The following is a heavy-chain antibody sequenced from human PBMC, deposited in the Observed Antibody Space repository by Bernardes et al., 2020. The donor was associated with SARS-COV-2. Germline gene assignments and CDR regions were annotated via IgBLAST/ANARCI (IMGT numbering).Heavy chain of an antibody. CDR2: ISAYNGNT. V-gene: IGHV1-18*01. J-gene: IGHJ4*02. Sequence: ASVKVSCKASGYTLTSNVISWVRQDPGQGLEWMGWISAYNGNTNYAQKLQGRVTMTTDTSTSTAYMELRSLRSDDTAVYYCARDNFRRIQLWLGYWGQGTLVTVSS. CDR3: ARDNFRRIQLWLGY. D-gene: IGHD5-18*01. CDR1: GYTLTSNV.